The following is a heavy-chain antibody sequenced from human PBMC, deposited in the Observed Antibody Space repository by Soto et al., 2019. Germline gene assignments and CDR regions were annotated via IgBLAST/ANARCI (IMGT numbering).Heavy chain of an antibody. CDR2: ISNDGRNK. Sequence: PGKGLEWVALISNDGRNKYYADSVKGRFTISRDNSKNKLYLQMNSLRAEDTAFFFRAEDGRRYTVPVSAFLLNRSSDL. J-gene: IGHJ2*01. V-gene: IGHV3-30*18. CDR3: AEDGRRYTVPVSAFLLNRSSDL. D-gene: IGHD3-9*01.